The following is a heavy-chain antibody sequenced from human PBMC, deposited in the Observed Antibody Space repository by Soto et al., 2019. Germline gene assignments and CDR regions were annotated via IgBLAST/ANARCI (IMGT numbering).Heavy chain of an antibody. Sequence: SETLSLTCTVSGGSISSGGYYWSWIRQHPGKGLEWIGYIYYSGSTYYNPSLKSRVTISVDTSKNQFSLKLSSVTAADTAVYYCARAREGGSTYFDGYCSQGNWFSPCGQGTLVPVSS. CDR3: ARAREGGSTYFDGYCSQGNWFSP. CDR1: GGSISSGGYY. J-gene: IGHJ5*02. CDR2: IYYSGST. D-gene: IGHD2-21*02. V-gene: IGHV4-31*03.